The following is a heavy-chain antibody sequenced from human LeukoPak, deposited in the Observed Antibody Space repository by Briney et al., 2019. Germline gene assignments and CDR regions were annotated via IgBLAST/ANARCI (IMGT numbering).Heavy chain of an antibody. J-gene: IGHJ6*02. Sequence: SESLSLTCTVSGGSISSYYWSWIRQPPGKGLEWIGYIYYSGSTNYNPSLKSRVTMSVDTSKNQFSLKLSSVTAADTAVYYCARDPNSSSWYQGVDYGMDVWGQGTTVTVSS. CDR2: IYYSGST. CDR1: GGSISSYY. V-gene: IGHV4-59*12. D-gene: IGHD6-13*01. CDR3: ARDPNSSSWYQGVDYGMDV.